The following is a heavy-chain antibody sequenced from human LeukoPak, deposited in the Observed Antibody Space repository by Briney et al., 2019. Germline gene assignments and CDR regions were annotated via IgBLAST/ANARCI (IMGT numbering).Heavy chain of an antibody. V-gene: IGHV3-48*01. CDR1: GFTFSSYS. J-gene: IGHJ4*02. CDR2: ISSSSSTI. D-gene: IGHD3-10*01. CDR3: ARDRYYGSGSH. Sequence: PGGSLRLSCAAPGFTFSSYSMNWVRQAPGKGLEWVSYISSSSSTIYYADSVKGRFTISRDNAKNPLYLQMNSLRAEDTAVYYCARDRYYGSGSHWGQGTLVTVSS.